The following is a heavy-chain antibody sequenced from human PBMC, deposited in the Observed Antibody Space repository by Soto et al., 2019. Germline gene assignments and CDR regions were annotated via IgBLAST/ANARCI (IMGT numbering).Heavy chain of an antibody. CDR3: ARALGYCSSTSCFGAVGMDV. Sequence: SETLSLTCTVSGDSISSYYWSWIRQPPGKRLEWIGYIYYSGSTNYNPSLKSRVTISVDTSKSQFSLKLSSVTAADTAVYHCARALGYCSSTSCFGAVGMDVWGQGTTVTVSS. V-gene: IGHV4-59*01. D-gene: IGHD2-2*01. CDR1: GDSISSYY. CDR2: IYYSGST. J-gene: IGHJ6*02.